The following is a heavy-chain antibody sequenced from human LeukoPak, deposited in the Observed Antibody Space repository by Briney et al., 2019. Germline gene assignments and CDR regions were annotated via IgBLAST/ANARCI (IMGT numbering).Heavy chain of an antibody. CDR1: GFTFSSYS. CDR3: ARAWGEYSGHDYGYYYYGMDV. V-gene: IGHV3-21*01. Sequence: GGSLRLSCAASGFTFSSYSMNWVRQAPGKGLEWVSSISSSSSYIYYADSVKGRFTISRDNAKNSLYLQMNSLRAEDTAVYYCARAWGEYSGHDYGYYYYGMDVWGQGTTVTVSS. D-gene: IGHD5-12*01. CDR2: ISSSSSYI. J-gene: IGHJ6*02.